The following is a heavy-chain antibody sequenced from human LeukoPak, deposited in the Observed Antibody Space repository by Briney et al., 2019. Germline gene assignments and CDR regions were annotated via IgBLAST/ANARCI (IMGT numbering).Heavy chain of an antibody. J-gene: IGHJ4*02. CDR3: AGARRGATRYFDY. Sequence: PSETLSLTCAVSGASIITSNWWSWVRQPPGKGLEWIGEIYHIGSTNYNPSLKSRVSISIHKSKNQFSLELSSVTAADTAVYYCAGARRGATRYFDYWGQGTLVTVSS. D-gene: IGHD1-26*01. V-gene: IGHV4-4*02. CDR1: GASIITSNW. CDR2: IYHIGST.